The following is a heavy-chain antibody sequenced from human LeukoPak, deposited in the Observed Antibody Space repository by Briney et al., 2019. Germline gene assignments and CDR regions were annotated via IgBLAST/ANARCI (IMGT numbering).Heavy chain of an antibody. CDR1: GFTFNNYP. CDR2: ISASGVHT. CDR3: AKDTYCSSTSCSNDY. V-gene: IGHV3-23*01. D-gene: IGHD2-2*01. J-gene: IGHJ4*02. Sequence: GGSLRLSCSASGFTFNNYPMSWVRQAPGKGLEWVSDISASGVHTYYAAPVKGRFAISRDNSRNTVDMQMNSLRAEDTAVYYCAKDTYCSSTSCSNDYWGQGTLVTVSS.